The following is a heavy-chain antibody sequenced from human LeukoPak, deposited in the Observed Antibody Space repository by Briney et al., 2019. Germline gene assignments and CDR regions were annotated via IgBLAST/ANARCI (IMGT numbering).Heavy chain of an antibody. Sequence: KSSETLSLTCSVSGGSISSYYWTWFRQPPGKGLEWIGNIYYSGSTNYHPSLKSRATISVDTSKHQFSLKLTSVTAADTAVYYCARGVNSGYFDYCGQGTLVTVSS. CDR2: IYYSGST. CDR1: GGSISSYY. CDR3: ARGVNSGYFDY. D-gene: IGHD1-26*01. J-gene: IGHJ4*02. V-gene: IGHV4-59*01.